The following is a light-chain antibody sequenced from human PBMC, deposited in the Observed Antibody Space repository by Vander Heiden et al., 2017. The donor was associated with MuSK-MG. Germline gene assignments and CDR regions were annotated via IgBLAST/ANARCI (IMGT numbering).Light chain of an antibody. V-gene: IGKV3-15*01. Sequence: EIVMTQSPATLSVSPGERATLSCRASQSVSGNLAWYQQIPGRSPRLLIYGASKRAPGIPARFSGGGSGTEFTLTISSLQSEDFAIFYCQQYNNWPITFGQGTRLE. CDR3: QQYNNWPIT. CDR1: QSVSGN. CDR2: GAS. J-gene: IGKJ5*01.